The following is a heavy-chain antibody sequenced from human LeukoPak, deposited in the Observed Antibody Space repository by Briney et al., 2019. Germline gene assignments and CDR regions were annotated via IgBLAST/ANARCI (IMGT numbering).Heavy chain of an antibody. V-gene: IGHV3-7*01. CDR1: GFTFSSYL. J-gene: IGHJ4*02. Sequence: PGGSLRLSCAASGFTFSSYLMSWVRQAPGKGLEWVANIKQDGSEKYYVDSVKGRFTISRDNAKNSLYLQMNSLRAEDTAVYYCARAMAVDYWGQGTLVTVSS. D-gene: IGHD3-10*01. CDR3: ARAMAVDY. CDR2: IKQDGSEK.